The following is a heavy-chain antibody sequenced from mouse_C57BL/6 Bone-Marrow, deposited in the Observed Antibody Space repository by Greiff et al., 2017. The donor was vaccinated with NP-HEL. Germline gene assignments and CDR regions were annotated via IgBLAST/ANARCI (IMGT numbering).Heavy chain of an antibody. D-gene: IGHD1-1*01. CDR2: IRNKANGYTT. Sequence: EVQRVESGGGLVQPGGSLSLSCAASGFTFTDYYMSWVRQPPGKALEWLGFIRNKANGYTTEYSASVKGRFTISRDNSQSILYLQMNALRAEDSATYYCARYNYGSSHYFDYWGQGTTLTVSS. CDR1: GFTFTDYY. V-gene: IGHV7-3*01. CDR3: ARYNYGSSHYFDY. J-gene: IGHJ2*01.